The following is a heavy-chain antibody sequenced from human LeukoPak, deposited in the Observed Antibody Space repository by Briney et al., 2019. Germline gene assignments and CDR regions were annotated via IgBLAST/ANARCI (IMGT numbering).Heavy chain of an antibody. J-gene: IGHJ4*02. D-gene: IGHD5-18*01. Sequence: SQTLSLTCTVSGGSICSGGYYWSWIRQHPGKGLEWIGYIYYSGSTYYNPPLKSRVTISVDTSKNQFSLKLSSVTAADTAVYYDSRFHPAASVECTEYWCQVTLVNVS. CDR3: SRFHPAASVECTEY. CDR2: IYYSGST. V-gene: IGHV4-31*03. CDR1: GGSICSGGYY.